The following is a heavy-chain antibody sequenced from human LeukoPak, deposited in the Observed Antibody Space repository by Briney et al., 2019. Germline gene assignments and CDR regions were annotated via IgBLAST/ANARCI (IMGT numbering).Heavy chain of an antibody. D-gene: IGHD3-22*01. V-gene: IGHV3-33*06. CDR2: IWYDGSNK. J-gene: IGHJ4*02. Sequence: GRSLRLSCAASGFTFSSYGMHWVRQAPGKGLEWVAVIWYDGSNKYYADSVKGRFTISRDNSKNTLYLQMNSLRAEDTAVYYCAKVEYYYDSSGYYFDSYYFDYWGQGTLVTVSS. CDR3: AKVEYYYDSSGYYFDSYYFDY. CDR1: GFTFSSYG.